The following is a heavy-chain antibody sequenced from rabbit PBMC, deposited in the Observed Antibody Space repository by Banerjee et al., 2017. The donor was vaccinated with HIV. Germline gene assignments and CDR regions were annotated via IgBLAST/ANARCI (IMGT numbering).Heavy chain of an antibody. CDR3: ARDGGSSVYTQYYFDL. J-gene: IGHJ4*01. CDR1: GFSFSSDV. Sequence: EESGGDLVKPGASLTLTCTASGFSFSSDVLCWVRQAPGSGLEWIGCIYTGDDSTWYASWAKGRFTISRSTSLNTVTLQMTSLTAADTATYFCARDGGSSVYTQYYFDLWGPGTLVTVS. CDR2: IYTGDDST. D-gene: IGHD8-1*01. V-gene: IGHV1S47*01.